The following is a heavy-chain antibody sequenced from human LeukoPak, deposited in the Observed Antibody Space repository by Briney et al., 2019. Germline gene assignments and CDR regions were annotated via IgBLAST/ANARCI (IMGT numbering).Heavy chain of an antibody. V-gene: IGHV3-66*01. D-gene: IGHD3-22*01. CDR3: ARIRFYYDSSGHNGSDC. CDR1: EFSVGSNY. J-gene: IGHJ4*02. Sequence: GGSLRLSCAASEFSVGSNYMTWVRQAPGKGLEWVSLIYSGGSTYYADSVKGRFTISRDNAKNSLYLQMNSLRAEDTAVYYCARIRFYYDSSGHNGSDCWGQGTLVTVSS. CDR2: IYSGGST.